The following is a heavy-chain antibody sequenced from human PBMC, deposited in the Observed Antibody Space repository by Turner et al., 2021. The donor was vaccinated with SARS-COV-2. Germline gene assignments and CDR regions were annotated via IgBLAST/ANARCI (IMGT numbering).Heavy chain of an antibody. Sequence: EVQLVESGGGLVQPGRSLRLSCVASGFTFEDYVMNWVRQAPGKGLEWVSGISSNSHDIGYADSVKGRFTISRDDAKNSLYLEMYSLRTEDTALYYCAKDRRGYAGMDVWGQGTTVTVYS. CDR2: ISSNSHDI. J-gene: IGHJ6*02. D-gene: IGHD2-8*01. V-gene: IGHV3-9*01. CDR1: GFTFEDYV. CDR3: AKDRRGYAGMDV.